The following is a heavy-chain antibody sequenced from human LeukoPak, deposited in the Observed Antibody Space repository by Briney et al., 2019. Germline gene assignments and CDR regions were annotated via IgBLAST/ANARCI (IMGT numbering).Heavy chain of an antibody. J-gene: IGHJ5*02. D-gene: IGHD3-3*01. V-gene: IGHV3-30*02. CDR1: GFTFSSYG. CDR3: AKNPPYYDFWSGRFDP. Sequence: GGSLRLSCAASGFTFSSYGMHWVRQAPGKGLEWVAFIRYDGSNKYYADSVKGRFTISRDNSKNTLYLQMNSLRAEDTAVYYCAKNPPYYDFWSGRFDPWGQGTLVTVSS. CDR2: IRYDGSNK.